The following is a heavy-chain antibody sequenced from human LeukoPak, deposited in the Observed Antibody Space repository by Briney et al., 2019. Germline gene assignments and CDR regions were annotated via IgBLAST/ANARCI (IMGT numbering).Heavy chain of an antibody. Sequence: ASVKVSCKASGGTFSSYAISWVRQAPGQGLEWMGGIIPIFGTANYAQKFQGRVTITADESTSTAYMELSSLRSEDTAVYYCARDTPHYYGSGSYVLDAFDIWAKGQWSPSL. V-gene: IGHV1-69*13. CDR2: IIPIFGTA. D-gene: IGHD3-10*01. CDR3: ARDTPHYYGSGSYVLDAFDI. CDR1: GGTFSSYA. J-gene: IGHJ3*02.